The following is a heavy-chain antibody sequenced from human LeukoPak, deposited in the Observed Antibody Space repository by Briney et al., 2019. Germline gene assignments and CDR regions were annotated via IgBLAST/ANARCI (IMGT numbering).Heavy chain of an antibody. Sequence: GGSLRLSCAASGFTVSTNYMSWVRQAPGKGLEWVSVIYSGGSTYYADSVKGRFTISRDNSKNTLYLQMNSLRAEDTAVYYCARGKGYIVVAPGDYWGQGTLVTVSS. CDR3: ARGKGYIVVAPGDY. D-gene: IGHD2-21*01. V-gene: IGHV3-66*01. J-gene: IGHJ4*02. CDR2: IYSGGST. CDR1: GFTVSTNY.